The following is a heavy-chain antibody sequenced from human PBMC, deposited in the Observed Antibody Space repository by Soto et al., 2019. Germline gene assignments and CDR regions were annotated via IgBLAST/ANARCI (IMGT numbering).Heavy chain of an antibody. CDR2: ISYDGSNK. Sequence: GGSLRLSCAASGFTFSSYAMHWVRQAPGKGLEWVAVISYDGSNKYYADSVKGRFTISRDNSKNTLYLQMNSLRAEDTAVYYCARDPDTAMVTDYYYGMDVWGQGTTVTVSS. CDR3: ARDPDTAMVTDYYYGMDV. D-gene: IGHD5-18*01. J-gene: IGHJ6*02. V-gene: IGHV3-30-3*01. CDR1: GFTFSSYA.